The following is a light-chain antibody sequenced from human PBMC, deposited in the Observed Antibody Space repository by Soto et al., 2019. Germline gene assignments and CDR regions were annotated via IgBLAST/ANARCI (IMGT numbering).Light chain of an antibody. CDR2: GNR. Sequence: QSVLTQPPSVSGAPGQRVTISCTGNSSNLGAGYDVHWYRQLPGAAPKLVIFGNRNRPSGVPERFSGSKSGTSASLAITGLQGEDEADYYCQTWGTGIRVFGGGTKLTVL. CDR3: QTWGTGIRV. V-gene: IGLV1-40*01. CDR1: SSNLGAGYD. J-gene: IGLJ3*02.